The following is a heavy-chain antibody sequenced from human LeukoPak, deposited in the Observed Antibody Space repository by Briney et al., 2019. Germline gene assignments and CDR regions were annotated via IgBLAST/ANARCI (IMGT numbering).Heavy chain of an antibody. CDR3: ARDGDYGGTYYFDY. Sequence: ASVKVSCKASGYTFTGYYMHWVRQAPGQGLAWMGWINPNSGGTNYAQKFQGRVTMTRDTSISTAYMELSRLRSDDTAVYYCARDGDYGGTYYFDYWGQGTLVAVSS. V-gene: IGHV1-2*02. CDR2: INPNSGGT. CDR1: GYTFTGYY. D-gene: IGHD4-23*01. J-gene: IGHJ4*02.